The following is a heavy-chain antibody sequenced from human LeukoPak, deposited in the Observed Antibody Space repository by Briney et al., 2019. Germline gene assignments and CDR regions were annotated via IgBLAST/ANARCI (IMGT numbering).Heavy chain of an antibody. CDR3: ARLGHYYDIFTGRYGLDV. Sequence: ASVKVSCKASGYTFTAYFIHWVRQAPGQGLERMGTMNPSGGNTNYAQKFQGRVIMTRDTSTSTAYMELSSLTTEDTAVFYCARLGHYYDIFTGRYGLDVWGQGTTVTVS. D-gene: IGHD3-9*01. V-gene: IGHV1-46*01. J-gene: IGHJ6*02. CDR1: GYTFTAYF. CDR2: MNPSGGNT.